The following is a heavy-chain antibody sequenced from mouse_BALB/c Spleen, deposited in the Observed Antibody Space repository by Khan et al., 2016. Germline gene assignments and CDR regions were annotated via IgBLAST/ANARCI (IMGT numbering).Heavy chain of an antibody. D-gene: IGHD1-1*01. J-gene: IGHJ2*01. V-gene: IGHV9-3-1*01. CDR1: GYTFTNYG. CDR3: ARRAYDGSVEH. Sequence: QIQLVQSGPELKKPGETVKISCKASGYTFTNYGMNWVKQAPGKGLKWMGWINTYTGEPTYADDFKGRFAFSLETSASTAYLQINNLKNEDTATYFCARRAYDGSVEHWGQGTTLTVSS. CDR2: INTYTGEP.